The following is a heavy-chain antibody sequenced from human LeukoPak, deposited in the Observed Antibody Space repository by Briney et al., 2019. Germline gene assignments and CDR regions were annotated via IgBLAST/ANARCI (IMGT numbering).Heavy chain of an antibody. CDR1: GYTFTNYG. CDR3: ARGDHYDVLTGFQTPSHLSDY. CDR2: ISAYNGNT. J-gene: IGHJ4*02. D-gene: IGHD3-9*01. V-gene: IGHV1-18*01. Sequence: GASVKVSSTTSGYTFTNYGISWVRQAPGLGLEWMGWISAYNGNTNYAQKVQGRVTMTTDTSTSTAYMELRSLRFDDTAVYYCARGDHYDVLTGFQTPSHLSDYWGQGTLVTVSS.